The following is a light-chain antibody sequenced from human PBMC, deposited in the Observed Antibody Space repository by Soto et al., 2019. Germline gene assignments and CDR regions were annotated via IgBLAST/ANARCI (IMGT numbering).Light chain of an antibody. J-gene: IGKJ2*01. Sequence: DIVMTQYPDSLAVSLGERATINCKSSQSVLYSPNNKNSLAWYQRKPGQPPKLLVYWASTRESGVPDRFSGSGSGTDFTLTISSLQAEDVAVYYCQQYYSTPYTFGQGTKLEIK. CDR1: QSVLYSPNNKNS. CDR2: WAS. V-gene: IGKV4-1*01. CDR3: QQYYSTPYT.